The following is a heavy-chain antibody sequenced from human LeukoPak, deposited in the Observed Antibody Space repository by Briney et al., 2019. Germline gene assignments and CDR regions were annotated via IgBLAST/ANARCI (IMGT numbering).Heavy chain of an antibody. D-gene: IGHD3-16*02. CDR1: GFTFSSYS. Sequence: GGSLRLSCAASGFTFSSYSMNWVRQAPGKGLEWVSYISSSGSTIYYADSVKGRFTISRDNAKNSLYLQMNSLRAEDTAVYYCVRVRLGELSTIDYWGQGTLVIVSS. V-gene: IGHV3-48*04. CDR2: ISSSGSTI. CDR3: VRVRLGELSTIDY. J-gene: IGHJ4*02.